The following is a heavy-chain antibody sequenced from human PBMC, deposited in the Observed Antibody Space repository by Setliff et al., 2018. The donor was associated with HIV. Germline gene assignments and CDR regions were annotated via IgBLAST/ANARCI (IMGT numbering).Heavy chain of an antibody. CDR3: ARVSKGDYGGNFDS. CDR2: IYPSGST. J-gene: IGHJ4*02. Sequence: KPSETLSLTCTVSGGSISGYYWSWIRQPAGKGLEWIGRIYPSGSTSYNPSLQSRVVMSVDTSKNQFSLRLISVTAADTAVYFCARVSKGDYGGNFDSWGQGTLVTVSS. D-gene: IGHD4-17*01. V-gene: IGHV4-4*07. CDR1: GGSISGYY.